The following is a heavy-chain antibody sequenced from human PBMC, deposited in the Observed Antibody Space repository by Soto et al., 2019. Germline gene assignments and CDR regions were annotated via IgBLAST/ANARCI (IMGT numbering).Heavy chain of an antibody. Sequence: PGGSLRLSCVASGFSFTTYAMHWVRQAPGKGLEWVALIKQNGNDKSYADSVKGRFTISRDNSKNTLYLQMNSLRAEDTAVYYCARSYVTSYYYYYGMDVWGQGTTVTVSS. CDR3: ARSYVTSYYYYYGMDV. J-gene: IGHJ6*02. D-gene: IGHD3-16*01. CDR2: IKQNGNDK. V-gene: IGHV3-33*08. CDR1: GFSFTTYA.